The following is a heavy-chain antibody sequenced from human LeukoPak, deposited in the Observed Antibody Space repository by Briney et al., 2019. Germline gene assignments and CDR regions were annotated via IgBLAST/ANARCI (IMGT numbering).Heavy chain of an antibody. J-gene: IGHJ5*02. D-gene: IGHD3-3*01. CDR2: INHSGST. CDR1: GGSFSGYY. CDR3: ARYGLTYYDFWSGYYGLDP. Sequence: SETLSLACAVYGGSFSGYYWSWIRQPPGKGLDWIGEINHSGSTNYHPSLKRRVTISVDTSKSQCSLKLSSVTAADPAVYYCARYGLTYYDFWSGYYGLDPWGQGTLVTVSS. V-gene: IGHV4-34*01.